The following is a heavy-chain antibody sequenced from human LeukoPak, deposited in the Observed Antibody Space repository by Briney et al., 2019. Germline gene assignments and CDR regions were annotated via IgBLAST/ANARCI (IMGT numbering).Heavy chain of an antibody. Sequence: PGGSLRLSCAASGFTFSDYGMHWVRQAPGKGLEWVAYISYDGSNKKYADSVKGRFTISRDNSKNTLYLQMNSLRAEDTAVYYCARDLLEWYFDYWGQGTLVTVSS. CDR3: ARDLLEWYFDY. J-gene: IGHJ4*02. D-gene: IGHD3-3*01. CDR2: ISYDGSNK. V-gene: IGHV3-30*03. CDR1: GFTFSDYG.